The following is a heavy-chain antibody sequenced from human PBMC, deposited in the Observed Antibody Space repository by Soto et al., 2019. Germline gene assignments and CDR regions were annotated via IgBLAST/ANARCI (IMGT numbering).Heavy chain of an antibody. CDR2: IYWDDDK. V-gene: IGHV2-5*02. D-gene: IGHD1-1*01. J-gene: IGHJ4*02. CDR1: GFSLTARPVG. Sequence: QITLKESGPTRVKPTQTLTLTCTFSGFSLTARPVGVSWIRQPQGKALEHLALIYWDDDKRYNPSLKSRLTITKDTSKNHVVLTMTNMDPVDTAIYYFAHRADINGNLNGGYCDYLVQEALVTVSS. CDR3: AHRADINGNLNGGYCDY.